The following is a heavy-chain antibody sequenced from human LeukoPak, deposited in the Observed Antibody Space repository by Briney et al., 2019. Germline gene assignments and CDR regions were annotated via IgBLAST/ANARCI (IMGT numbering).Heavy chain of an antibody. CDR2: ISYDGSNK. CDR3: ARALSAEVAAALEY. Sequence: PGRSLRLSCAASGFTFSSYAMHWVRQAPDKGQEWVAVISYDGSNKYYADSVKGRFTISRDNSKNTLYLQMNSLRAEDTAVYYCARALSAEVAAALEYWGQGTLVTVSS. D-gene: IGHD6-13*01. J-gene: IGHJ4*02. CDR1: GFTFSSYA. V-gene: IGHV3-30-3*01.